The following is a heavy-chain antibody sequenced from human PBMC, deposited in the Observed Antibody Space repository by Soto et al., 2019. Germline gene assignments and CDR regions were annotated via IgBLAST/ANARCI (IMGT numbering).Heavy chain of an antibody. CDR3: ASHYDSSGYYYRGLDY. J-gene: IGHJ4*02. V-gene: IGHV1-69*12. CDR1: GGTFSSYA. CDR2: IIPIFGTA. Sequence: QVQLVQSGAEVKKPGSSVKVSCKASGGTFSSYAISWVRQAPGQGLEWMGGIIPIFGTADYAQKFQGRVRITAXXXTXEADMELSSLRSEDTAVYYCASHYDSSGYYYRGLDYWGQGTLVTVSS. D-gene: IGHD3-22*01.